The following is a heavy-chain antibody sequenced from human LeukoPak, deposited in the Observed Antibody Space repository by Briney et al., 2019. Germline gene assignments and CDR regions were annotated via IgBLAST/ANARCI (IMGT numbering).Heavy chain of an antibody. J-gene: IGHJ4*02. Sequence: ASVKVSCKASGYTFTGYYMHWVRQAPGQGLEWMGWINPNSSGTNYAQKFQGRVTMTRDTSISTAYMELSRLRSDDTAVYYCARALSYSSGWWDFDYWGQGTLVTVSS. D-gene: IGHD6-19*01. V-gene: IGHV1-2*02. CDR1: GYTFTGYY. CDR2: INPNSSGT. CDR3: ARALSYSSGWWDFDY.